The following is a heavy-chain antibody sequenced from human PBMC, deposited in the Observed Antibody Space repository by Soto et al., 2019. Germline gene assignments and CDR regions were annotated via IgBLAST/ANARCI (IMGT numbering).Heavy chain of an antibody. D-gene: IGHD2-21*01. CDR2: IYYSGSA. CDR3: PRVGHINWFDP. CDR1: GGSISSGDYY. Sequence: QVQLQESGPGLVKPSQTLSLTCTVSGGSISSGDYYWSWIRQPPGKGLEWIGYIYYSGSAYYNPSLKTRVTISVDTSKNQFSLKLSSVTAADTAVYYCPRVGHINWFDPWGQGTLVTVSS. V-gene: IGHV4-30-4*01. J-gene: IGHJ5*02.